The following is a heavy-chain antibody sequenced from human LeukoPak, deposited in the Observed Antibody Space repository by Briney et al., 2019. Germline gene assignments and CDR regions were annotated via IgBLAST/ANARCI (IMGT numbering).Heavy chain of an antibody. CDR2: IYYSGST. V-gene: IGHV4-59*01. Sequence: SETLSLTCTVSGGSISSYYWSWIRQPPGKGLEWIGYIYYSGSTNYNPSLKSRVTISVDTSKNQFSLKLSSVTAADTAVYYCARAPETVAIDCWGQGNLVTVSS. CDR3: ARAPETVAIDC. CDR1: GGSISSYY. J-gene: IGHJ4*02. D-gene: IGHD5-12*01.